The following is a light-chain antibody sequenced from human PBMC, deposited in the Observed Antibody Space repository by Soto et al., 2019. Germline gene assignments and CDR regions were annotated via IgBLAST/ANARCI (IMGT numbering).Light chain of an antibody. V-gene: IGKV1D-12*01. CDR2: AAS. CDR1: RDLSGW. CDR3: QQPISFPIT. Sequence: DIQMTQSPSSVPGSLGDRVTITVRANRDLSGWLAWYQQKPGKAPKLLISAASSLQSGVPSRFSGSGSGTDFTLTIRSLQPEDFATYYCQQPISFPITFGQGTRLEIK. J-gene: IGKJ5*01.